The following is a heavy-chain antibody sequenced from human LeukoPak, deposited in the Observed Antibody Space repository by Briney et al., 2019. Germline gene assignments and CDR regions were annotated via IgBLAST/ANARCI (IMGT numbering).Heavy chain of an antibody. J-gene: IGHJ4*02. D-gene: IGHD5/OR15-5a*01. Sequence: PGGSLRLSCVASGFTFSTYAMSWVRQAPGKGLEWVSVISSSGSSTYYADSVKGRFTISRDNLKNTLYLQMNSLRAEDTAVYYCAKDQKCESPHYFDKWGQGILVTVSS. CDR3: AKDQKCESPHYFDK. CDR2: ISSSGSST. V-gene: IGHV3-23*01. CDR1: GFTFSTYA.